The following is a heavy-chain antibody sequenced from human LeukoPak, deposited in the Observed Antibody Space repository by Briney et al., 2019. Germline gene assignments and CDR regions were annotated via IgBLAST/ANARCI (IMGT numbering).Heavy chain of an antibody. CDR3: ARHKRSIIVVPVNGGDAFHI. Sequence: SETLSLTCTVSGGSISSSSYYWGWIRQPPGKGLEWIGSIYYSGSTYYNLSLKSRVTISVDTSKNQFSLKLSSVTAADTATYYCARHKRSIIVVPVNGGDAFHIWGRGTLVIVSS. J-gene: IGHJ3*02. V-gene: IGHV4-39*01. CDR2: IYYSGST. D-gene: IGHD2-2*01. CDR1: GGSISSSSYY.